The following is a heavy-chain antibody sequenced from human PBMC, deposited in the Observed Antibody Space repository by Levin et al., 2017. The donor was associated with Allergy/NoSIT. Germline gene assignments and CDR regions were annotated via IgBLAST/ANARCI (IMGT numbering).Heavy chain of an antibody. CDR3: ARALDCSTASCPMAYDS. Sequence: PSETLSLTCTVSAGSITDYYWSWIRQPPGKGLEWIGYIYHSRTSNYNTSLRSRATIAVDPSKNQLSPKVTSVTAADTAVYYCARALDCSTASCPMAYDSWGQGTLVTVSS. CDR1: AGSITDYY. CDR2: IYHSRTS. D-gene: IGHD2-2*01. J-gene: IGHJ4*02. V-gene: IGHV4-59*01.